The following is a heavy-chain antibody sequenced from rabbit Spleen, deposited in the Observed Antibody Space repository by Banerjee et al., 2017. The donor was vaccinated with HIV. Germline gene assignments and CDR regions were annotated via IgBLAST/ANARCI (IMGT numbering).Heavy chain of an antibody. V-gene: IGHV1S45*01. J-gene: IGHJ2*01. CDR2: IDTNDGDT. D-gene: IGHD1-1*01. CDR1: GFFFSSNW. CDR3: ARNYVNAFDP. Sequence: QEQLEESGGDLVKPEGSLTLACTASGFFFSSNWICWVRQAPGKGLEWIACIDTNDGDTDYANWPKGRFTISKTSSTTVTLQMTSLTAADTATYFCARNYVNAFDPWGQGTLVTVS.